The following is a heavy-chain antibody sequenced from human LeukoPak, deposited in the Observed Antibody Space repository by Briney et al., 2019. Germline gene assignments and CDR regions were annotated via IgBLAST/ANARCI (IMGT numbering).Heavy chain of an antibody. Sequence: GGSLRLSCTASGFTSSSYWMSWVRQAPGKGLEWVANINQDGSERYYVDSVKGRFTISRDNAKNSLYLQMNSLRAEDTAVYYCAKDPLVSSQEYFDYWGQGTLVTVSS. CDR2: INQDGSER. V-gene: IGHV3-7*05. CDR3: AKDPLVSSQEYFDY. CDR1: GFTSSSYW. J-gene: IGHJ4*02. D-gene: IGHD2-2*01.